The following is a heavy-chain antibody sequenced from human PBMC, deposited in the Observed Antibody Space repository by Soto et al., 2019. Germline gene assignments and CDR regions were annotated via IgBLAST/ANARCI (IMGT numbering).Heavy chain of an antibody. J-gene: IGHJ6*02. D-gene: IGHD4-17*01. Sequence: GGSLRLSCAASGFTFSNAWMNWVRQAPGRGLEWVGRIKSKTDGGTTDYAAPVKGRFTISRDDSKNTLYLQMNSLKTEDTAVYYCTTLTTVTPYYYYYGMDVWGQGTTVTV. V-gene: IGHV3-15*07. CDR3: TTLTTVTPYYYYYGMDV. CDR2: IKSKTDGGTT. CDR1: GFTFSNAW.